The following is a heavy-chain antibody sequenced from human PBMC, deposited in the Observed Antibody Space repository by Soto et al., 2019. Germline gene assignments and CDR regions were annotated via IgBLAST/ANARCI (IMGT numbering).Heavy chain of an antibody. V-gene: IGHV1-8*01. CDR3: ARVRSGFYYYYYYMDV. Sequence: ASVKVSCKASGYTFTSYDINWVRQATGQGLEWMGWMNPNSGNTGYAQKFQGRVTMTRNTSISTAYMELSSLRSEDTAVYYCARVRSGFYYYYYYMDVWGKGTTVTVSS. CDR2: MNPNSGNT. CDR1: GYTFTSYD. J-gene: IGHJ6*03. D-gene: IGHD3-10*01.